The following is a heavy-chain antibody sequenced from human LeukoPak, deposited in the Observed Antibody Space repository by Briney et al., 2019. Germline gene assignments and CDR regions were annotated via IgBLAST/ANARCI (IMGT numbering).Heavy chain of an antibody. V-gene: IGHV4-34*01. CDR3: ASVYDSSGYYPF. Sequence: PSETLSLTCAVYGGSFSSYYWSWIRQPPGKGLEWIGEINHSGSTNYNPSLKSRVTISVDTSKNQFSLKLSSVTAADTAVYYCASVYDSSGYYPFWGQGTLVTVSS. J-gene: IGHJ4*02. CDR1: GGSFSSYY. D-gene: IGHD3-22*01. CDR2: INHSGST.